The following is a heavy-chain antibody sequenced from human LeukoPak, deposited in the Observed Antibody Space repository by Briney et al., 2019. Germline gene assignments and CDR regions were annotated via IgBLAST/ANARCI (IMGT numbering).Heavy chain of an antibody. D-gene: IGHD5-12*01. Sequence: PGGSLRLSCAASGFTFSSYAMHWVRQAPGKGLEWVAVISYDGSNKYYADSVKGRFTISRDNSKNTLYLQMNSLKAEDTAVYYCARDRRGYSGYDSAGMDVWGKGTRSPSPQ. J-gene: IGHJ6*04. V-gene: IGHV3-30*04. CDR3: ARDRRGYSGYDSAGMDV. CDR1: GFTFSSYA. CDR2: ISYDGSNK.